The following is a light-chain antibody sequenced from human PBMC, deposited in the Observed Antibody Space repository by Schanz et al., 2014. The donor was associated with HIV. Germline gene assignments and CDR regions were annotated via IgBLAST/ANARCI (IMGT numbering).Light chain of an antibody. CDR1: QTITSN. V-gene: IGKV3D-15*01. CDR2: GAS. J-gene: IGKJ4*01. Sequence: EIVLTQSPGTLSLFPGERAALSCRASQTITSNFLAWYQQRPGQAPRLLIYGASNRATGVPARFSGSGSGTEFTLTISSLQSEDFAVYYCQQYNNWPPLTFGGGTKVEIK. CDR3: QQYNNWPPLT.